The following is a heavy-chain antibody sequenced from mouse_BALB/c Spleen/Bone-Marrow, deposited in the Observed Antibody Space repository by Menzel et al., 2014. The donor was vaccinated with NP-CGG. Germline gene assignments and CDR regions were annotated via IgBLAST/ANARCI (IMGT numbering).Heavy chain of an antibody. CDR2: IWAGGST. Sequence: VQLVESGPGLVAPSQSLSITCTVSGFSLTSYGVHWVRQPPGKGLEWLGVIWAGGSTNYNSALMSRLSISKDNSKSQVFLKMNSLQTDDTAMYYCARDHCGSLYAMDYWGQGTSVTVSS. J-gene: IGHJ4*01. CDR3: ARDHCGSLYAMDY. D-gene: IGHD1-1*01. CDR1: GFSLTSYG. V-gene: IGHV2-9*02.